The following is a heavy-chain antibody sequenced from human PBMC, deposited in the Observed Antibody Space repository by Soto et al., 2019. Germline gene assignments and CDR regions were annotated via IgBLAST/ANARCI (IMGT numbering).Heavy chain of an antibody. CDR3: ARGRRWYQY. Sequence: QVQLQQWGAGLLKPSETLSLTCAVYGGSFSGYYWSWIRQPPGKGLEWIGEINHSGSTSYNPSLKSRVTISVDTSENQFSPQLNSVTAADTAVYYCARGRRWYQYWGQGTLVTVSS. V-gene: IGHV4-34*01. CDR1: GGSFSGYY. J-gene: IGHJ4*02. D-gene: IGHD2-15*01. CDR2: INHSGST.